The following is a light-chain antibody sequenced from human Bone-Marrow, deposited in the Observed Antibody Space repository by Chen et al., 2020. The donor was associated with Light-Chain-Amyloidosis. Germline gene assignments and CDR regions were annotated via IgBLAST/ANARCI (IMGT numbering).Light chain of an antibody. Sequence: EIVFTHSPGTLSLSPGERATLSCRASQSVSSSYLAWYQQKPGQAPRLLIYGASNRATGIPDRFSGSGSGTDFTLTISRLEPEDFAVYYCQQHGGSPPYTVGQGTKLEIK. V-gene: IGKV3-20*01. CDR2: GAS. CDR1: QSVSSSY. J-gene: IGKJ2*01. CDR3: QQHGGSPPYT.